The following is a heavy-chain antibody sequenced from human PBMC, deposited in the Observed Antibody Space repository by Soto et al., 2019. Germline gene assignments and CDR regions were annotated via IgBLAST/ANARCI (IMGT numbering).Heavy chain of an antibody. J-gene: IGHJ6*02. D-gene: IGHD6-19*01. CDR3: ARVPRIAVAGSGGMDV. Sequence: QVQLQESGPGLVKPSETLSLTCTVSGGSISSYYWSWIRQPPGKGLEWIGYIYYSGSTNYNPSLKSRVTISVDTSKNQFSLKLSSVTAADTAVYYCARVPRIAVAGSGGMDVWGQGTTVTVSS. CDR1: GGSISSYY. CDR2: IYYSGST. V-gene: IGHV4-59*01.